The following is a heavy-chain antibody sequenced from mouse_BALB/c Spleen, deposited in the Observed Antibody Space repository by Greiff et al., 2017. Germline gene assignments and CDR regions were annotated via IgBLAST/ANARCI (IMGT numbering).Heavy chain of an antibody. Sequence: EVQLVESGPGLVKPSQSLSLTCSVTGYSITSGYYWNWIRQFPGNKLEWMGYISYDGSNNYNPSLKNRISITRDTSKNQFFLKLNSVTTEDTATYYCARGGITNYYFDYWGQGTTLTVSS. V-gene: IGHV3-6*02. CDR1: GYSITSGYY. CDR2: ISYDGSN. CDR3: ARGGITNYYFDY. D-gene: IGHD2-4*01. J-gene: IGHJ2*01.